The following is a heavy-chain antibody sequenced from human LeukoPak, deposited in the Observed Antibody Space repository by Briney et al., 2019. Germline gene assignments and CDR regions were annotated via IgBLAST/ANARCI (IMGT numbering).Heavy chain of an antibody. CDR3: ARGLSAPPLYDYVWGSYRPYGIDY. V-gene: IGHV1-3*01. CDR1: GYTFTSYA. CDR2: INAGNGNT. Sequence: ASVKVSCKASGYTFTSYAMHWVRQAPGQRLEWKGWINAGNGNTKYSQKFQGRVTITRDTSASTAYMELSSLRSEDTAVYYCARGLSAPPLYDYVWGSYRPYGIDYWGQGTLITVSS. J-gene: IGHJ4*02. D-gene: IGHD3-16*02.